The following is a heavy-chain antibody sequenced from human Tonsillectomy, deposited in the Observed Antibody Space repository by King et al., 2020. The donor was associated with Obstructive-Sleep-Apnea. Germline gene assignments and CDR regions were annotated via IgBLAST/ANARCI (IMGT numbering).Heavy chain of an antibody. V-gene: IGHV3-66*01. Sequence: VQLVESGGGLVQPGGSLRLSCAASGFTVSSNYMSWVRQAPGKGLEWVSVIYSGGCTYYADSDKGRFTISRDNSKNTLYLQMNSLRAEDTAVYYCARGATFGDDAFDIWGQGTMVTVSS. CDR2: IYSGGCT. D-gene: IGHD3-16*01. CDR1: GFTVSSNY. CDR3: ARGATFGDDAFDI. J-gene: IGHJ3*02.